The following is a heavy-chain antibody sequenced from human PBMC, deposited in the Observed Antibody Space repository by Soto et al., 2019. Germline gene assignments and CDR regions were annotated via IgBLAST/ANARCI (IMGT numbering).Heavy chain of an antibody. Sequence: QVQLVESGGGVVQPGRSLRLSCAASGFTFSSYGMHWVRQAPGKGLEWVAVISYDGSNKYYADSVKGRFTISRDNSKNTLYLQMNSLRAEDTAGYYCAKDSGSLFDYWGQGTLVTVSS. D-gene: IGHD1-26*01. V-gene: IGHV3-30*18. J-gene: IGHJ4*02. CDR2: ISYDGSNK. CDR1: GFTFSSYG. CDR3: AKDSGSLFDY.